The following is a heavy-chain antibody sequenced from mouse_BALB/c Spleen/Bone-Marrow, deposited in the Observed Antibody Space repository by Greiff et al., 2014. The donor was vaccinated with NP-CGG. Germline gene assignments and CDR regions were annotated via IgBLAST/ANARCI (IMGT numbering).Heavy chain of an antibody. J-gene: IGHJ2*01. CDR1: GYAFSSYW. CDR3: AFGNYDFDY. D-gene: IGHD2-1*01. Sequence: QVPLKESGAELVRPGASVKISCKASGYAFSSYWMNWVKQRPGQGLEWIGQIYPGDGDTNSSGKFKGKATLTADESSSTAYMQLSSLTSEDSAVYFCAFGNYDFDYWGQGTTLTVSS. V-gene: IGHV1-80*01. CDR2: IYPGDGDT.